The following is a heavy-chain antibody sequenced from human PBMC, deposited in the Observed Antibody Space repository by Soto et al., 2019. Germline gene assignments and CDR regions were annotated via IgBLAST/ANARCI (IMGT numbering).Heavy chain of an antibody. CDR2: IYWDDDK. D-gene: IGHD2-21*02. V-gene: IGHV2-5*02. J-gene: IGHJ6*02. CDR3: IQSRCGGDCLQSYASHYYYGMDV. Sequence: QITLKESGPTLVKPTQTLTLTCTFSGFSLSTSGVGVGWIRQPPGKALEWLALIYWDDDKRYSPSLRSRLTISKDTSKNRVILTMXXMAPVDTATYYCIQSRCGGDCLQSYASHYYYGMDVWGQGTTVTVSS. CDR1: GFSLSTSGVG.